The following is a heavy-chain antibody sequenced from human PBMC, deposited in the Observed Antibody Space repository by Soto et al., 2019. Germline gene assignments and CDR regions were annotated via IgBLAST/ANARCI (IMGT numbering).Heavy chain of an antibody. CDR3: ARGAIPHPFYTTVVTDNWFDL. V-gene: IGHV1-18*01. J-gene: IGHJ5*02. D-gene: IGHD4-17*01. CDR1: GYTFTSYG. Sequence: ASVKVSCKASGYTFTSYGISWVRQAPGQGLEWMGWISAYNGNTNYAQKLQGRVTMTTDTSTSTAYMELRSLRSDDTAVYYCARGAIPHPFYTTVVTDNWFDLWGQGTLVTVSS. CDR2: ISAYNGNT.